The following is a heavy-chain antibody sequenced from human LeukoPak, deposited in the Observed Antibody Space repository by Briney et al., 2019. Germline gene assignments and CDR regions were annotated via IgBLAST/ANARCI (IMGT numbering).Heavy chain of an antibody. CDR1: GFTLSSYW. J-gene: IGHJ4*02. V-gene: IGHV3-7*01. Sequence: GGSLRLPCAASGFTLSSYWMSWVRQAPGKGLEWVANIKQDGSEKYYVDSVKGRFTISRDNSKNSLYLQMNSLRTEDTALYYCAKDIRGDGYNSRFDYWGQGTLVTVS. CDR2: IKQDGSEK. CDR3: AKDIRGDGYNSRFDY. D-gene: IGHD5-24*01.